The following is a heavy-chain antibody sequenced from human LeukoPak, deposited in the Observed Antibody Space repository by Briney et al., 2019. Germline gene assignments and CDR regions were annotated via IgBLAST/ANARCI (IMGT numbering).Heavy chain of an antibody. CDR2: ISSSSSYI. Sequence: GGSLRLSCAASGFTFSSYSMNWVRQAPGNGLEWVSSISSSSSYIYYADSVKGRFTISRDNSKNTLYLQMNSLRAEDTAVYYCARDRGSMTTLDYWGQGTLVTVSS. V-gene: IGHV3-21*01. D-gene: IGHD4-11*01. CDR3: ARDRGSMTTLDY. J-gene: IGHJ4*02. CDR1: GFTFSSYS.